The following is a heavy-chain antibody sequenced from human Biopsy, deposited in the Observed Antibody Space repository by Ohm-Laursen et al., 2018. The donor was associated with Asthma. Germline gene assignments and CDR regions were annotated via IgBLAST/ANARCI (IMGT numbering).Heavy chain of an antibody. CDR3: ATPPVGSISYFDS. V-gene: IGHV3-53*01. Sequence: SLRLSCAASGFTVSRDYMFWVRQAPGKGLEWVSVIYSGGTSHTADSVRGRFTISRDYSKNTLYLQMHSLRAEDTAVYFCATPPVGSISYFDSWGQGTLVTVSS. D-gene: IGHD1-26*01. CDR1: GFTVSRDY. J-gene: IGHJ4*02. CDR2: IYSGGTS.